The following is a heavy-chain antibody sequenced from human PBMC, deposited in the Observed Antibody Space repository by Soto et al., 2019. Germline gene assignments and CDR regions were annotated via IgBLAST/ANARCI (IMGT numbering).Heavy chain of an antibody. CDR2: IYHSGST. CDR3: ARVPDR. V-gene: IGHV4-30-2*01. Sequence: SETLSRTCAVSGGSISSGGYSWSWIRQPPGKGLECIGYIYHSGSTYYNPSLKSRVTISVDRSKNQFSLKLSSVTAADTAVYYCARVPDRWGQGTLVTVS. J-gene: IGHJ5*02. CDR1: GGSISSGGYS. D-gene: IGHD2-2*01.